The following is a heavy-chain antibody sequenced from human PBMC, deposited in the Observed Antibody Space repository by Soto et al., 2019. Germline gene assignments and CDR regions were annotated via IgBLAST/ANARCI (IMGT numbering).Heavy chain of an antibody. CDR1: GFTFSNAW. CDR3: TTESLRNRGYSYGPEKFDY. CDR2: IKSKTDGGTT. J-gene: IGHJ4*02. V-gene: IGHV3-15*01. Sequence: PGGSLRLSCAASGFTFSNAWMSWVRQAPGKGLEWVGRIKSKTDGGTTDYAAPVKGRFTISRDDSKNTLYLQMNSLKTEDTAVYYCTTESLRNRGYSYGPEKFDYWGQGTLVTVSS. D-gene: IGHD5-18*01.